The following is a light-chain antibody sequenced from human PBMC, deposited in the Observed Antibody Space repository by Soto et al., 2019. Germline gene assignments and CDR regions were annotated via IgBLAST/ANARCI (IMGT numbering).Light chain of an antibody. J-gene: IGLJ1*01. V-gene: IGLV2-14*01. CDR1: SSDVGNYIF. CDR2: EVS. CDR3: ASSPSSSSYV. Sequence: QSVLTQPASVSGSPGQSITISCTGTSSDVGNYIFVSWYRQHPGKAPKLMIYEVSNRPSGVSNRFSGSKSGNTASLTISGLQAEDEADYYCASSPSSSSYVFGTGTKVTVL.